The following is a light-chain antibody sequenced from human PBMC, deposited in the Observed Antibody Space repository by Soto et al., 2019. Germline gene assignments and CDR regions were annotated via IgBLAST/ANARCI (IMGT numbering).Light chain of an antibody. V-gene: IGKV3-20*01. CDR3: QQYGSSPRT. J-gene: IGKJ1*01. CDR1: QSVNTN. Sequence: EMVMTQSPATLSVSPGERATFSCRASQSVNTNLAWYQLKPGQAPRLLIYGASSRATGIPDRFSGSGSGTDFTLTISRLEPEDFAVYYCQQYGSSPRTFGQGTKVDI. CDR2: GAS.